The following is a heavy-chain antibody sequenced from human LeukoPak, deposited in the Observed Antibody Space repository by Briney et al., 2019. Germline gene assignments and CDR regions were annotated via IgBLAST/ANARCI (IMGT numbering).Heavy chain of an antibody. J-gene: IGHJ5*02. CDR3: ARGLLWFAET. D-gene: IGHD3-10*01. V-gene: IGHV4-34*01. CDR2: INHSGDT. CDR1: GGSFNGHY. Sequence: SETLSLTCVVYGGSFNGHYGSWIRQPPGRGLEWIGEINHSGDTDYNPSLKSRVTISLDTSKNQFSLRLNSVTAADTAVYYCARGLLWFAETWGQGTLVTVSS.